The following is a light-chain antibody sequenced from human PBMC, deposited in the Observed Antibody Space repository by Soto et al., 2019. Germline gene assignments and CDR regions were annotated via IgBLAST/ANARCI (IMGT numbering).Light chain of an antibody. V-gene: IGKV1-33*01. J-gene: IGKJ4*01. CDR3: QQYDNLPQLT. CDR2: EAS. Sequence: DIQMTQSPSSLSASVGDRVTISCQASQDVGKHLNWYQQRPGKAPKILIYEASNLATGVPSRFIASGSGTHFTFSIRSLQPEDIGTYYCQQYDNLPQLTSGAGTTVEI. CDR1: QDVGKH.